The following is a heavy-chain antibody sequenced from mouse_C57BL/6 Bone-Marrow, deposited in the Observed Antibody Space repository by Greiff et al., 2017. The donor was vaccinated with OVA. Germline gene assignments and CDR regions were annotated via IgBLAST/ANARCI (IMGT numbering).Heavy chain of an antibody. J-gene: IGHJ3*01. CDR3: ARTDWDVEGFAY. V-gene: IGHV1-54*01. D-gene: IGHD4-1*01. CDR2: INPGSGGT. CDR1: GYAFTNYL. Sequence: QVQLQQSGAELVRPGTSVKVSCKASGYAFTNYLIEWVKQRPGQGLEWIGVINPGSGGTNYNEKFKGKATLTADKSSSTAYMQLSSLTSEDSAVYFCARTDWDVEGFAYWGQGTLVTVSA.